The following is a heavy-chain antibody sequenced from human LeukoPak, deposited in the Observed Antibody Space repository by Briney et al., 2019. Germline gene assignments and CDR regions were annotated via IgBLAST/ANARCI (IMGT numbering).Heavy chain of an antibody. D-gene: IGHD3-10*01. CDR2: ISESSSTI. J-gene: IGHJ4*02. V-gene: IGHV3-48*02. CDR1: GFTFSSYS. Sequence: GGSLRLSCAASGFTFSSYSMNWVRQAPGEGLECVSYISESSSTIYYADSVRGRFTISRDNAKNSLYLQMNSLRDEDTAVYYCARDGLVRGVSDYWGQGTLVTVSS. CDR3: ARDGLVRGVSDY.